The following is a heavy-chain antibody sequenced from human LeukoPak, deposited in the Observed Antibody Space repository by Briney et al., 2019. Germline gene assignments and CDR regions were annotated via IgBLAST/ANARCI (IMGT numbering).Heavy chain of an antibody. D-gene: IGHD2-2*02. CDR2: IIPIFGTA. CDR3: ARGTFKDIVVVPAAIRGYYYYYMDV. V-gene: IGHV1-69*13. J-gene: IGHJ6*03. Sequence: SVKVSCKASGGTFSSYAISWVRQAPGQGLEWMGGIIPIFGTANYAQKFQGRVTITADESTSTAYMELSSLRSEDTAVYYCARGTFKDIVVVPAAIRGYYYYYMDVWGKGTTVTVSS. CDR1: GGTFSSYA.